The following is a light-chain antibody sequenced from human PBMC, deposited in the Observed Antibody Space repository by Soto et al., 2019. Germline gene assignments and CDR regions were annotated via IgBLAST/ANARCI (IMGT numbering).Light chain of an antibody. CDR1: QSVSSY. CDR2: DAN. Sequence: STGALATLSCRASQSVSSYLAWYQQKPGQAPRLLIYDANTRASGIPARFSGSGSGTDFTLSISSLEPEDFAVYYCQQRSKWPLTFGGGTKVDIK. J-gene: IGKJ4*01. CDR3: QQRSKWPLT. V-gene: IGKV3-11*01.